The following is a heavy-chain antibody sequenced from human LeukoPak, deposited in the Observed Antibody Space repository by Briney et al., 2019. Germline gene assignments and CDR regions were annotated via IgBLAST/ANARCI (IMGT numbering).Heavy chain of an antibody. D-gene: IGHD2-15*01. Sequence: ASVKVSCTVSGYTLTELSMHWVRQAPGKGLEWMGGFDPEDGETIYAQKFQGRVTMTEDTSTDTAYMELSSLRSEDTAVHYCATTIVGYCSGGSCYDWGQGTLVTVSS. CDR3: ATTIVGYCSGGSCYD. J-gene: IGHJ4*02. CDR1: GYTLTELS. CDR2: FDPEDGET. V-gene: IGHV1-24*01.